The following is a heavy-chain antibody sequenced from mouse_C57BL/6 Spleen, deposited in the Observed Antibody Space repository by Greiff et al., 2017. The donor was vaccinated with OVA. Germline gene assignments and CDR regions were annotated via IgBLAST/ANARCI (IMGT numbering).Heavy chain of an antibody. V-gene: IGHV1-53*01. Sequence: QVQLQQSGTELVKPGASVKLSCKASGYTFTSYWMHWVKQRPGQGLEWIGNINPSNGGTNYNEKFKSKATLTVDKSSSTAYMQLSSLTSEDSAVYYCARDDYDWGYYCDYWGQGTTLTVSS. D-gene: IGHD2-4*01. J-gene: IGHJ2*01. CDR2: INPSNGGT. CDR3: ARDDYDWGYYCDY. CDR1: GYTFTSYW.